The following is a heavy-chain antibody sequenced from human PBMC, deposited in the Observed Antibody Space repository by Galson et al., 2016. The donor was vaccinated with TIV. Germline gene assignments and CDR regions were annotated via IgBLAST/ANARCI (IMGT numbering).Heavy chain of an antibody. V-gene: IGHV4-61*02. J-gene: IGHJ4*02. CDR3: ARASFGSGTYYHYFDF. CDR2: FYSSGNS. D-gene: IGHD3-10*01. Sequence: TLSLTCTVSGASIRGGNYYWSWIRQSAGKGLEWIGRFYSSGNSDYKPSLRRRVTISGDKSKTQVSLTLPSVTAADTAVYYCARASFGSGTYYHYFDFWGPGIPVTVSS. CDR1: GASIRGGNYY.